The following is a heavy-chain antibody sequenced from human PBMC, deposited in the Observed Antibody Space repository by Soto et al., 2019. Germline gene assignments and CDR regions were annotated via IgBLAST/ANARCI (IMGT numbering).Heavy chain of an antibody. D-gene: IGHD2-15*01. Sequence: GSLRLSCAASGFTFSSYSMNWVRQAPGKGLEWVSSISSSSYIYYADSVKGRFTISRDNAKNSLYLQMNSLRAEDTAVYYCARVDCDASCGSSAFDNWGQGTMVTVSS. CDR1: GFTFSSYS. CDR2: ISSSSYI. V-gene: IGHV3-21*01. J-gene: IGHJ3*02. CDR3: ARVDCDASCGSSAFDN.